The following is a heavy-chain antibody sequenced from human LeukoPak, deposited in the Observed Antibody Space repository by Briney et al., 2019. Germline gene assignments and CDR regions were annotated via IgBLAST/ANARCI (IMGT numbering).Heavy chain of an antibody. CDR2: IIPIFGTA. V-gene: IGHV1-69*05. J-gene: IGHJ5*02. Sequence: ASVKVSCKASGYTFTGYYMHWVRQAPGQGLEWMGGIIPIFGTANYAQKFQGRVTITTDESTSTAYMELSSLRSEDTAVYYCARGGLVSGTTNWFDPWGQGTLVTVSS. CDR1: GYTFTGYY. CDR3: ARGGLVSGTTNWFDP. D-gene: IGHD1-7*01.